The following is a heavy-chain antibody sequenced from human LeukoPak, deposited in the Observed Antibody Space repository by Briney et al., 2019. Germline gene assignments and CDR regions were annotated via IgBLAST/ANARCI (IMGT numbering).Heavy chain of an antibody. CDR1: GGSISSSSYY. CDR3: ARLVAARYYYYYYMDV. CDR2: IYYSGST. V-gene: IGHV4-39*01. Sequence: PSVTLSLTCTVSGGSISSSSYYWGWIRQPPGKGLEWIGSIYYSGSTYYNPSLKSRVTISVDTSKNQFSLKLSSVTAADTAVYYCARLVAARYYYYYYMDVWGKGTTVTVSS. D-gene: IGHD6-6*01. J-gene: IGHJ6*03.